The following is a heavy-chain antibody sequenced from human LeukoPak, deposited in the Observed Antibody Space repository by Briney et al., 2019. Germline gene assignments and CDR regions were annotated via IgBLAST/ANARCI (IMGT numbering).Heavy chain of an antibody. Sequence: ASVKVSCKASGYTFTGYGISWVRQAPGQGLEWMGWISAYNGNTNYAQKLQGRVTMTTDTSTSTAYMELRSLRSDDTAVYYCARLQHYYDSSGYNWFDPWGQGTLVTVSS. V-gene: IGHV1-18*01. D-gene: IGHD3-22*01. CDR1: GYTFTGYG. CDR3: ARLQHYYDSSGYNWFDP. CDR2: ISAYNGNT. J-gene: IGHJ5*02.